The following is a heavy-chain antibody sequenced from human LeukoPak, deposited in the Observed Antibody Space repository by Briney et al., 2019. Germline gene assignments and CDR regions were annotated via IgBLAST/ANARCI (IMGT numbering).Heavy chain of an antibody. D-gene: IGHD3-16*01. CDR2: INSDESIT. CDR3: ARGLVPVFLDY. V-gene: IGHV3-74*01. Sequence: PGGSLRLSCAASGFTFSSSWMYWVRQAPGKGLVWVSRINSDESITTYADSAKGRFTISRDNAKNTLYLQMNSLRAEDTAVYYCARGLVPVFLDYWGQGTPVTVSS. J-gene: IGHJ4*02. CDR1: GFTFSSSW.